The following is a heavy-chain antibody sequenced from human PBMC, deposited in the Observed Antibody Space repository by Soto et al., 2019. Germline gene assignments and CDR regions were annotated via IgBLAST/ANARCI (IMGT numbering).Heavy chain of an antibody. J-gene: IGHJ4*02. CDR3: ARGSTVTTGFDY. V-gene: IGHV6-1*01. D-gene: IGHD4-17*01. CDR1: GDSVSSVSAA. CDR2: TYYRSKWYY. Sequence: SQTLSLTCAISGDSVSSVSAAWNWIRQSPARGLEWLGRTYYRSKWYYSYAVSLKSRMTINPDTSKNQFSLQLNSGTPDDTAVYYCARGSTVTTGFDYWGQGTLVTVSS.